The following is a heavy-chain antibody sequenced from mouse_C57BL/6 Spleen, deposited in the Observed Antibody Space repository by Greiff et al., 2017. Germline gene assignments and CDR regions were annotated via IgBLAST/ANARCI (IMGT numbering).Heavy chain of an antibody. CDR3: ARCDGYYAPYWAMDY. CDR2: ISNLAYSI. Sequence: DVKLVQSGGGLVQPGGSLKLSCAASGFTFSDYGMAWVRQAPRKGPEWVAFISNLAYSIYYAATVTGRFTISRENAKNTLYLEMSSLRSEDTAMYYCARCDGYYAPYWAMDYWGQGTSVTVSS. V-gene: IGHV5-15*01. CDR1: GFTFSDYG. J-gene: IGHJ4*01. D-gene: IGHD2-3*01.